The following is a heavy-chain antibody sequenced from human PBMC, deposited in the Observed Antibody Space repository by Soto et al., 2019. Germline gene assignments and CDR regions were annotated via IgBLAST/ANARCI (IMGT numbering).Heavy chain of an antibody. CDR3: ARAEGMDV. CDR1: GFTFSSYG. J-gene: IGHJ6*02. CDR2: IWYDGSKK. V-gene: IGHV3-33*01. Sequence: QVQVVESGGGVVQPGRSLRLSCAASGFTFSSYGMHWVRQAPGKGLEWVAIIWYDGSKKYYADSVKGRFTISRDNSKNTLYLQMNSLRAEDTAVYYCARAEGMDVWCQGTTVSVSS.